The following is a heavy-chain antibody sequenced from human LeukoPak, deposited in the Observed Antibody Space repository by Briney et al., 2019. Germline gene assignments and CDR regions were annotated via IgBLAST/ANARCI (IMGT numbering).Heavy chain of an antibody. V-gene: IGHV1-8*03. D-gene: IGHD7-27*01. J-gene: IGHJ4*02. CDR1: GYTFTSYD. CDR3: ALRRSKLRMDY. CDR2: MNPNSGNT. Sequence: ASVKVSCKASGYTFTSYDINWVRQATGQGLEWMGWMNPNSGNTGYAQKFQGRVTITRNTSISTAYMELSSLRSEDTAVYYCALRRSKLRMDYWGQGTLVTVSS.